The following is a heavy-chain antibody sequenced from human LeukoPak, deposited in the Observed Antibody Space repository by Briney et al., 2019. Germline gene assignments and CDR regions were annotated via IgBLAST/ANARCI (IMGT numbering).Heavy chain of an antibody. Sequence: SETLSLTCTVSGGSISPYYWSWIRQPPGKGLEWIGYIYYSGSTNYNPSLKSRVTISVDTSKNQCSLKLSSVTAADTAVYYCARQSISGSSLSYFDYWGQGTLVNVSS. CDR1: GGSISPYY. J-gene: IGHJ4*02. D-gene: IGHD3-22*01. CDR3: ARQSISGSSLSYFDY. CDR2: IYYSGST. V-gene: IGHV4-59*01.